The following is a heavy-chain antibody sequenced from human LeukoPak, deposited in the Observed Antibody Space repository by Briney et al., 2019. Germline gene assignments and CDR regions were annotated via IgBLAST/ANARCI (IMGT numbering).Heavy chain of an antibody. Sequence: GGSLRLSCAASGFVFSSQDMGWVRQAPGKGLEWVSVISGRGGSTYYADSVKGRFTISRDNLKNTLYLQMNSLRAEDTAVYYCAKGAITMIVVVNYFDYWGQGTLVTVSS. CDR1: GFVFSSQD. CDR3: AKGAITMIVVVNYFDY. CDR2: ISGRGGST. V-gene: IGHV3-23*01. D-gene: IGHD3-22*01. J-gene: IGHJ4*02.